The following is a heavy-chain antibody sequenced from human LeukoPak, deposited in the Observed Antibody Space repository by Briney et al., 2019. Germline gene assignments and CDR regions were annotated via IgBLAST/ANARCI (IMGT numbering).Heavy chain of an antibody. CDR3: AILGGGPLTYYYYGMDV. V-gene: IGHV3-33*01. J-gene: IGHJ6*02. CDR2: IWYDGSNK. CDR1: GFTFSSYG. Sequence: AGSLTLSCAASGFTFSSYGLHWVRQPPGKGLEWVGVIWYDGSNKYYADSVTGRFTISRDNYKNTLYLQMNSLRAEDTAVHYCAILGGGPLTYYYYGMDVWGQGTTVTVSS. D-gene: IGHD3-16*01.